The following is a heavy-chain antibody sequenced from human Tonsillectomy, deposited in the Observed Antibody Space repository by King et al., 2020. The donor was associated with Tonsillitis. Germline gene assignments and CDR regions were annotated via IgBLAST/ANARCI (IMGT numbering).Heavy chain of an antibody. CDR1: GFTFSSYA. J-gene: IGHJ3*02. D-gene: IGHD3-22*01. CDR3: ARDLGVDYYDSSSYYGDAFDI. V-gene: IGHV3-30*14. Sequence: VQLVESGGGVVQPGRSLRLSCAASGFTFSSYAMHWVRQAPGKGLEWVAVISDDGSNKYYADSWKGRFTISRDNSKKTLYLQMNSLIAEDTAVDYCARDLGVDYYDSSSYYGDAFDIWGQGTMVTVSS. CDR2: ISDDGSNK.